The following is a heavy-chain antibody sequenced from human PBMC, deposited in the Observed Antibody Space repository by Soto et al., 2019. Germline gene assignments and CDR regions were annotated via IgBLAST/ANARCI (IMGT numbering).Heavy chain of an antibody. V-gene: IGHV3-21*02. CDR3: ARDNGYDAAILDY. Sequence: EVQLVESGGGLVKPGGSLRLSCAASGFTFSTCSMNWVRQAPGKGLEWVSSISSSSSNIYYADSVKGRFTISRDNAKNSLYLQMNSLRADDTAVYYCARDNGYDAAILDYWGQGTLVTVSS. J-gene: IGHJ4*02. CDR2: ISSSSSNI. D-gene: IGHD5-12*01. CDR1: GFTFSTCS.